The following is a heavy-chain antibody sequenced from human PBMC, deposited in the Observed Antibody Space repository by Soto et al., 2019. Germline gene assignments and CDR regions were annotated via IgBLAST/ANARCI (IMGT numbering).Heavy chain of an antibody. V-gene: IGHV3-48*02. J-gene: IGHJ4*02. D-gene: IGHD2-21*02. CDR3: ARQLYTVVTPQDY. Sequence: GGSLSLSCAASGFTFSNFRMNWIRQAPGKGLEWVSHIDGSGTAMSYVDSVKGRFTISRDNAKNSLYLEMTSLRDEDTAVYYCARQLYTVVTPQDYWGRGTLVTVSS. CDR1: GFTFSNFR. CDR2: IDGSGTAM.